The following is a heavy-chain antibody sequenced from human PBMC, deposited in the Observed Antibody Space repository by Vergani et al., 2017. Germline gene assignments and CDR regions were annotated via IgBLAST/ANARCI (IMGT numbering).Heavy chain of an antibody. Sequence: QVQLQESGPGLVKPSETLSLTCTVSNDSVSNTFYYWGWIRQTPGKGLEWIGSIYYSGSTYYNPSLESRVTMSVDTSKSQFSLKLSSVTAADTAVYYCARGDSYCSSTSCYLFDYWGQGTLVTVSS. CDR2: IYYSGST. J-gene: IGHJ4*02. CDR1: NDSVSNTFYY. V-gene: IGHV4-39*01. D-gene: IGHD2-2*01. CDR3: ARGDSYCSSTSCYLFDY.